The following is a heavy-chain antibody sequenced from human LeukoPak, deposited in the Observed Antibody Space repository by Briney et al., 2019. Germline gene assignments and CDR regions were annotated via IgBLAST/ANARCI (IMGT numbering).Heavy chain of an antibody. CDR1: GFTFSSYG. CDR2: IRYDGSNK. J-gene: IGHJ5*02. CDR3: AKDAFRGYSYGYRVSMVWFDQ. V-gene: IGHV3-30*02. Sequence: GGSLRLSCAASGFTFSSYGVHWVRQAPGKGLEWVAFIRYDGSNKYSVDSVKGRFTISRDNSKNTLSLQMSSLRAEDTAVYFCAKDAFRGYSYGYRVSMVWFDQWGQGILVTVSS. D-gene: IGHD5-18*01.